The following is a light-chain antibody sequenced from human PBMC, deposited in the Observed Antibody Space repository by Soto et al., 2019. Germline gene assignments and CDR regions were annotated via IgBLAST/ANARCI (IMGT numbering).Light chain of an antibody. J-gene: IGLJ2*01. Sequence: QSALTQPASVSGSPGQSITISCTGTRSDVGGYNFVSWYQQHPGKAPKLMIYDVTNRPSGVSSRFSGSKSGNTASLTISGLQAEDEADYYCSSYTSSTTVVFGGGTKVTVL. CDR1: RSDVGGYNF. CDR2: DVT. CDR3: SSYTSSTTVV. V-gene: IGLV2-14*01.